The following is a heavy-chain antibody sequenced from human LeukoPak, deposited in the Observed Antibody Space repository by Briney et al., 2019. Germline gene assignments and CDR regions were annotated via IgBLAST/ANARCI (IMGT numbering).Heavy chain of an antibody. Sequence: GGSLRLSCAASGFTFSLYWMSWVRQAPGKGLEWVANIKEDGSEKYYVDSVKGRFIIPRGNAKNSLYLQMNSLRAEDTAVYYCARDIYGSGSYYYFDYWGQGTLVTVSS. J-gene: IGHJ4*02. CDR3: ARDIYGSGSYYYFDY. CDR1: GFTFSLYW. CDR2: IKEDGSEK. V-gene: IGHV3-7*04. D-gene: IGHD3-10*01.